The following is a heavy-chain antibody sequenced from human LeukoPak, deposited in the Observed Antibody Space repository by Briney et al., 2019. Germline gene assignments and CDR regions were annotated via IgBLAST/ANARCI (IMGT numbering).Heavy chain of an antibody. Sequence: PGRSLRLSCAASGFTFSSYGMHWVRQAPGKGLEWVAVISYDGSNKYYAGSVKGRFTISRDNSKNTLYLQMNSLRAEDTAVYYCAKVPFLWFGESYFDYWGQGTLVTVSS. J-gene: IGHJ4*02. CDR3: AKVPFLWFGESYFDY. D-gene: IGHD3-10*01. V-gene: IGHV3-30*18. CDR2: ISYDGSNK. CDR1: GFTFSSYG.